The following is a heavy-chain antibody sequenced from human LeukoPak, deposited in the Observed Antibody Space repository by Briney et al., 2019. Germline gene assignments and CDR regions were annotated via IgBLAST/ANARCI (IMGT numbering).Heavy chain of an antibody. D-gene: IGHD5-12*01. V-gene: IGHV4-59*08. Sequence: SETLSLTCTASGGSISSYYWSWLRQPPGKGLEWIGYIYYSGSTNYNPSLKSRVTISVDMSKNQFSLKLSSVTVADTAVYYCASLRGYNGYDPFDYWGQGTLVTVSS. CDR3: ASLRGYNGYDPFDY. J-gene: IGHJ4*02. CDR2: IYYSGST. CDR1: GGSISSYY.